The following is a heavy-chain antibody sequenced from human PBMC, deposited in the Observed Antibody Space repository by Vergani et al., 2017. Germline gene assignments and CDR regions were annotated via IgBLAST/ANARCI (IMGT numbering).Heavy chain of an antibody. V-gene: IGHV4-39*01. CDR2: ILKSGNG. J-gene: IGHJ2*01. CDR1: GDSIISRSYY. Sequence: QMQLQESGPGLVKASETLSLTCTVSGDSIISRSYYWGWIRQPPGKGLEWIGSILKSGNGDSSSSLKGRVTISADTSKNQFSLRLTSVTVAETAVYYCASGKYYSDSTSHFRGRYFDVGGRGTLVTVPS. D-gene: IGHD3-16*01. CDR3: ASGKYYSDSTSHFRGRYFDV.